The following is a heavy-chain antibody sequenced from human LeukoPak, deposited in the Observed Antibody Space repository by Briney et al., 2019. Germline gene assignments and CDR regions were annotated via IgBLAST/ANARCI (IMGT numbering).Heavy chain of an antibody. J-gene: IGHJ4*02. D-gene: IGHD6-13*01. V-gene: IGHV3-48*01. CDR2: ISSSSSTI. CDR1: GFTFSSYS. CDR3: ARDFRPVVGAAGTFDC. Sequence: GGSLRLSCAASGFTFSSYSMNWVRQAPGKGLEWVSYISSSSSTIYYADSVEGRFTISRDNSKNTLYLQMNSLRVEDTAVYYCARDFRPVVGAAGTFDCWGQGTLVTVSS.